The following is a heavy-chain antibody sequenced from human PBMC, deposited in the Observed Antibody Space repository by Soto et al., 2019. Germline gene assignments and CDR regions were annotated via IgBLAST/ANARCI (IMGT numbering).Heavy chain of an antibody. Sequence: SETLSLTCAVYGGSFSGYYWSWIRQPPGKGLEWIGEINHSGSTNYNPSLKSRVTISVDTSKNQFSLKLSSVTAADTAVYYCARGLSYSSSWYRLWGQGTLVTVSS. CDR1: GGSFSGYY. D-gene: IGHD6-13*01. J-gene: IGHJ4*02. V-gene: IGHV4-34*01. CDR3: ARGLSYSSSWYRL. CDR2: INHSGST.